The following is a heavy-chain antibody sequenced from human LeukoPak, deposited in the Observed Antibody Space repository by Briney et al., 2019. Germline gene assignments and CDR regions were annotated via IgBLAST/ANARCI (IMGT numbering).Heavy chain of an antibody. CDR1: GFTFSSYA. J-gene: IGHJ4*02. V-gene: IGHV3-30-3*01. D-gene: IGHD6-25*01. CDR3: ARASSSDTWYFDY. CDR2: ISYDGSNK. Sequence: GGSLRLSCAASGFTFSSYAMHWVRQAPGKGLEWVAVISYDGSNKYYADSVKGRFTISRDNSKNTLYLQMNSLRAEDTAVYYCARASSSDTWYFDYWGQGTLVTVSS.